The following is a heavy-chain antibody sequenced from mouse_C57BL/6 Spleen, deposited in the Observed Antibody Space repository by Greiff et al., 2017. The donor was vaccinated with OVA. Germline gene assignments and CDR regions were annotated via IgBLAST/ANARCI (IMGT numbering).Heavy chain of an antibody. V-gene: IGHV5-9-1*02. Sequence: EVQLVESGEGLVKPGGSLKLSCAASGFTFSSYAMSWVRQTPEKRLEWVAYISSGGDYIYYADTVKGQFTISRDNARTTLYLQMSSLKSEDTAMYYCTRPGSSSWFAYWGQGTLVTVSA. CDR1: GFTFSSYA. D-gene: IGHD1-1*01. J-gene: IGHJ3*01. CDR3: TRPGSSSWFAY. CDR2: ISSGGDYI.